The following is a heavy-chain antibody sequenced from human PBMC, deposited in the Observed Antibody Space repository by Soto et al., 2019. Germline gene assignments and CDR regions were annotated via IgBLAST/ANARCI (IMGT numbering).Heavy chain of an antibody. Sequence: QVQLVQSGAEVKTPGSSMKVSCKASGGIFTRYDIRWVRQAPGQGLEWMGAIIPIFGTANYAQKFQGRVTITADATTSTAYMELSSLRSEDTAMYYCAINEGRDVSTFDYWGQGTLVTVSS. CDR1: GGIFTRYD. CDR3: AINEGRDVSTFDY. J-gene: IGHJ4*02. D-gene: IGHD3-10*02. CDR2: IIPIFGTA. V-gene: IGHV1-69*01.